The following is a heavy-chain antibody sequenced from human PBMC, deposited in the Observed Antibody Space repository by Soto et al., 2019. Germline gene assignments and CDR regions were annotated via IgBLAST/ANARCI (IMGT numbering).Heavy chain of an antibody. CDR2: IKEDGSEK. J-gene: IGHJ4*02. V-gene: IGHV3-7*01. CDR1: GFTLSTYW. D-gene: IGHD2-2*01. CDR3: ARLPVVSSRYYFDL. Sequence: RGSLRLSCAASGFTLSTYWMSWVRQTPGKGMEWLANIKEDGSEKYHLASLKGRFTISRDNAKNSLDLQMSSLRAEDTAVYYCARLPVVSSRYYFDLWGQGTLVTVSS.